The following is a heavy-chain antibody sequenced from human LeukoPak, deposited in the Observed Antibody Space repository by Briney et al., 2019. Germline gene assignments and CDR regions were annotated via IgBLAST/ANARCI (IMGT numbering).Heavy chain of an antibody. CDR2: INPNSGGT. J-gene: IGHJ3*02. CDR1: GYTFTGYY. V-gene: IGHV1-2*02. CDR3: ARDDELLRPEAFDI. Sequence: ASVKVSCKASGYTFTGYYMHWVRQAPGQGLEWMGWINPNSGGTNYAQKFQGRVTMTRDTSISTAYMELSRLRSDDTAVYYRARDDELLRPEAFDIWGQGTMVTVSS. D-gene: IGHD1-26*01.